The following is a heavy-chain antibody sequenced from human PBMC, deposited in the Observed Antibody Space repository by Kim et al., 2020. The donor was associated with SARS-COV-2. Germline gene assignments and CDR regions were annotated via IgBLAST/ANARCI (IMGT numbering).Heavy chain of an antibody. Sequence: TRYSPSFQGQVTISADKSISTAYLQWSSLKASDTAMYYCAGRIAAAGKYDYWGQGTLVTVSS. CDR2: T. D-gene: IGHD6-13*01. V-gene: IGHV5-51*01. CDR3: AGRIAAAGKYDY. J-gene: IGHJ4*02.